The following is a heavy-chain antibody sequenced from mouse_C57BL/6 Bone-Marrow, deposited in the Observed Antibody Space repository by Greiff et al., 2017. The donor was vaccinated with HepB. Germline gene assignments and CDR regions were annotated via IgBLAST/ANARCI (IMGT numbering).Heavy chain of an antibody. J-gene: IGHJ3*01. CDR1: GYSITSGYY. D-gene: IGHD2-3*01. CDR2: ISYDGSN. V-gene: IGHV3-6*01. Sequence: EVQLQQSGPGLVKPSQSLSLTCSVTGYSITSGYYWNWIRQFPGNKMEWMGYISYDGSNNYNPSLKNRISITRDTSKNQFFLKLNSVTTEDTATYYCARSLSRFAYWGQGTLVTVSA. CDR3: ARSLSRFAY.